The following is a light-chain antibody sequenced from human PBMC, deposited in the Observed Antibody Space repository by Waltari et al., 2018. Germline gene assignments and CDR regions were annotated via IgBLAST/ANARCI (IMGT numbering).Light chain of an antibody. J-gene: IGKJ2*01. V-gene: IGKV4-1*01. Sequence: VLYSSNNKNFLAWYQQKAGQPPKLLINWASTREFGVPDRFSGSGSGTDFTLTISSLQAEYVAVYYCQQYYRTPPTFGQGTKLEIK. CDR1: VLYSSNNKNF. CDR2: WAS. CDR3: QQYYRTPPT.